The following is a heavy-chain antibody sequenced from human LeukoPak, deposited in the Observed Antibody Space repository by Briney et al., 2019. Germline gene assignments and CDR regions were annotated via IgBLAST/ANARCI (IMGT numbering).Heavy chain of an antibody. D-gene: IGHD3-22*01. Sequence: SQTLSLTCTVSGGSISSGGYYWSWIRQHPGTGLEWIGYIYYSGSTYYNPSLKSRVTISVDTSKNQFSLKLSSVTAADTAVYYCARSPPAQWLNYGMDVWGQGTTVTVSS. J-gene: IGHJ6*02. CDR3: ARSPPAQWLNYGMDV. V-gene: IGHV4-31*03. CDR2: IYYSGST. CDR1: GGSISSGGYY.